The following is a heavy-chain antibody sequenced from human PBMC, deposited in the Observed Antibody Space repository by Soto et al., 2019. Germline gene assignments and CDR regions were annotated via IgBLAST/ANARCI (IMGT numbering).Heavy chain of an antibody. CDR3: TRDQGGSYDSWFDP. D-gene: IGHD1-26*01. Sequence: EVQVVESGGGLVKPGGSLRLSCNFSFSMYSMDWVRQVPGKGLEWVASISSGSAFVKYADSVKRRFTISRDNAKNSVSMQMDSLRVEDTAMYYCTRDQGGSYDSWFDPWGRGTLVTVSS. CDR2: ISSGSAFV. J-gene: IGHJ5*02. V-gene: IGHV3-21*01. CDR1: SFSMYS.